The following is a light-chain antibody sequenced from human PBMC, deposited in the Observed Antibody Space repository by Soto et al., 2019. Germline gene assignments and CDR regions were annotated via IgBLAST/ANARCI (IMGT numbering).Light chain of an antibody. CDR3: QSYDSSNHAV. CDR1: SGSIASNY. CDR2: EDN. J-gene: IGLJ7*01. V-gene: IGLV6-57*04. Sequence: FMLTQPHSVSESPGKTVTISCTRSSGSIASNYVQWYQQRPGSAPTTVIYEDNQRPSGVPDLFSGSIDSSSNSASLTISGLKTEDEADYYCQSYDSSNHAVFGGGTQLTVL.